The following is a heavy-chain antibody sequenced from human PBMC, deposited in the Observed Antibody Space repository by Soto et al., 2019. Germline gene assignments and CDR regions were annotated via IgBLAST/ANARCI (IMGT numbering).Heavy chain of an antibody. D-gene: IGHD3-3*01. CDR2: ISGSASAT. CDR1: GFRFSNYA. V-gene: IGHV3-23*01. Sequence: GGSLRLSCATSGFRFSNYAMSLVRQSPGKGLEWVSLISGSASATHYADSVKGRFTISRDNSKRTVYLQLNSLRAEDTAVYYCAKGMANTVFGVYTLFDFWGRGTLITVSS. J-gene: IGHJ4*02. CDR3: AKGMANTVFGVYTLFDF.